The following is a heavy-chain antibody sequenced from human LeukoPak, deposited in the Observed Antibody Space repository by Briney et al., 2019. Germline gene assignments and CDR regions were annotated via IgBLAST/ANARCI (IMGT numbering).Heavy chain of an antibody. Sequence: SETLSLTCTVSGGSISSYYWSWIRQPPGKGLEWIGYIYYSGNTYYNPSLKSRVTISVDTSKNQFSLKLSSVTAADTAVYYCARDLGRGYSGYVFGYWGQGTLVTVSS. CDR3: ARDLGRGYSGYVFGY. CDR2: IYYSGNT. CDR1: GGSISSYY. D-gene: IGHD5-12*01. V-gene: IGHV4-59*12. J-gene: IGHJ4*02.